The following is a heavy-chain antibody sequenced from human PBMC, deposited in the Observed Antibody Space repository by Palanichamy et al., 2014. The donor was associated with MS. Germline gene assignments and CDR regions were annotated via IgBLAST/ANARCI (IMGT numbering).Heavy chain of an antibody. CDR2: LDPEDGEV. CDR1: GDTLNDLS. Sequence: HVSLIQSGAEVKKPGASVKVSCKVSGDTLNDLSVHWVRQAPGKGLEWMGGLDPEDGEVIYAQKLQGRVTMSEDTSADTAYMELHNLISEDTAIYFCAADSTDTSLYAFDLWGQGTMVTVSS. V-gene: IGHV1-24*01. J-gene: IGHJ3*01. CDR3: AADSTDTSLYAFDL. D-gene: IGHD1-1*01.